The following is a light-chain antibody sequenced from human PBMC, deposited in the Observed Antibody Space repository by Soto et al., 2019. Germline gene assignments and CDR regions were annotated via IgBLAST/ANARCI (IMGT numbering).Light chain of an antibody. CDR2: KAS. J-gene: IGKJ2*01. CDR1: QSIRSW. Sequence: DIQMTQSPSTLSASVGDRVSITCRASQSIRSWLAWYQQKPGKAPKLLIYKASTLESGVPSRFSGSESGTEFTLATSSLQPDDFATYYCQQYNSYPRTFGQGTKLEIK. CDR3: QQYNSYPRT. V-gene: IGKV1-5*03.